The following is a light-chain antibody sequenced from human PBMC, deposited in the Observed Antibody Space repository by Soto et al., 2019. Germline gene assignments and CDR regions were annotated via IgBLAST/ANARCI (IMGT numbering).Light chain of an antibody. Sequence: AIQLTQSPSSLSASVGDRVSITCRASQGISSALAWYQHKPGKAPTILIYDASSLQSGVPSRFSGSESGTECTLTISSLPPEDFATYYCQQLKTYPFTFGQGPRLEIK. CDR1: QGISSA. J-gene: IGKJ5*01. CDR3: QQLKTYPFT. V-gene: IGKV1-13*02. CDR2: DAS.